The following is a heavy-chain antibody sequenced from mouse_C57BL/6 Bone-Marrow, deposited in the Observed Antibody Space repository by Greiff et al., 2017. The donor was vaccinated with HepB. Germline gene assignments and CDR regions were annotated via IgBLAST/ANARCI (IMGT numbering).Heavy chain of an antibody. CDR3: ARYRVLRHFDY. V-gene: IGHV7-3*01. J-gene: IGHJ2*01. CDR2: IRNKANGYTT. CDR1: GFTFTDYY. Sequence: EVKLVESGGGLVQPGGSLSLSCAASGFTFTDYYMSWVRQPPGKALEWLGFIRNKANGYTTEYSASVKGRFTISRDNSQSILYLQMNALRAEDSATYYCARYRVLRHFDYWGQGTTLTVSS. D-gene: IGHD1-2*01.